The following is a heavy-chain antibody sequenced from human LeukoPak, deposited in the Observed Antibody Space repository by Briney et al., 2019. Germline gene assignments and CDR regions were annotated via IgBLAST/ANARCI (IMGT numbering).Heavy chain of an antibody. CDR3: ARLWVTMVRGVPFDP. J-gene: IGHJ5*02. V-gene: IGHV4-38-2*01. CDR1: GYSISSGYY. D-gene: IGHD3-10*01. CDR2: IYHSGST. Sequence: SETLSLTCAVSGYSISSGYYWGWIRQPPGKGLEWTGSIYHSGSTHYNPSLKSRVTISVDTSKNQFSLKLDSVTAADTAVYYCARLWVTMVRGVPFDPWGQGTLVTVSS.